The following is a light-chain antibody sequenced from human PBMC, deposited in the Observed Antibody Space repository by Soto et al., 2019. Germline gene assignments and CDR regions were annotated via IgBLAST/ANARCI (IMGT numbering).Light chain of an antibody. CDR2: DAS. J-gene: IGKJ2*02. CDR3: LQDHDYQWT. Sequence: DIQMTQSPSSLSASVGDRVTITCQASQDISNYLNWYQQKPGKAPKLLIYDASNLETGVPSRFSGSGSGTDFTLTISSLQAEDFATYYCLQDHDYQWTFGQGTKLEIK. V-gene: IGKV1-33*01. CDR1: QDISNY.